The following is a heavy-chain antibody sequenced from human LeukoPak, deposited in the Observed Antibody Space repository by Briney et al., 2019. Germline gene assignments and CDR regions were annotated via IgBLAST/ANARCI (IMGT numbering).Heavy chain of an antibody. CDR3: ARDLPCSGGSCSFY. CDR2: ISSSGSTI. CDR1: GFTFSDYY. V-gene: IGHV3-11*04. Sequence: PGGSLRLSCAASGFTFSDYYMSWIRQAPGKGLEWVSYISSSGSTIYYADSVKGRFTISRDNAKNSLYLQMNRLRDEDTAVYYCARDLPCSGGSCSFYWGQGTLVTVSS. J-gene: IGHJ4*02. D-gene: IGHD2-15*01.